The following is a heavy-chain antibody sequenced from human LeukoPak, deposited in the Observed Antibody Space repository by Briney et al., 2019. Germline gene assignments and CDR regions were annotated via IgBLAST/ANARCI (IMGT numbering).Heavy chain of an antibody. CDR1: GGSISSYY. Sequence: PSETLSLTCTVSGGSISSYYWSWIRQPPGKGLGWIGYIYYSGSTNYNPSLKSRVTISVDTSKNQFSLKLGSVTAADTAVYYCARGTVSMYYMDVWGKGTTVTISS. V-gene: IGHV4-59*01. CDR2: IYYSGST. D-gene: IGHD5/OR15-5a*01. CDR3: ARGTVSMYYMDV. J-gene: IGHJ6*03.